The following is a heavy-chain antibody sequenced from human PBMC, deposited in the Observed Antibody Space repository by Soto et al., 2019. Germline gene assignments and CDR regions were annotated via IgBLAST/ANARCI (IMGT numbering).Heavy chain of an antibody. CDR1: GYTFSSYA. V-gene: IGHV3-23*01. Sequence: PGGSLRLSCAASGYTFSSYAMNWVRQAPGKGLEWVSGVSGNGAGTFYADSVKGRFTISRDNSKNTLYLQMNSLRAEDTAVYYCARATYGDSAYYYYYYMDVWGKGTTVTVSS. CDR2: VSGNGAGT. D-gene: IGHD4-17*01. CDR3: ARATYGDSAYYYYYYMDV. J-gene: IGHJ6*03.